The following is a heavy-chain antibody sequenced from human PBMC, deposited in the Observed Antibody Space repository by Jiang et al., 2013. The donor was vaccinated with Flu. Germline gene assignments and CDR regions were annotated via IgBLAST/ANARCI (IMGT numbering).Heavy chain of an antibody. CDR2: INPDGSLT. J-gene: IGHJ4*02. CDR1: GYTFSNYY. CDR3: GRRGAPSGLGDY. D-gene: IGHD3-16*01. V-gene: IGHV1-46*03. Sequence: PGASVKVSCKASGYTFSNYYMVWVRQAPGQGLEWMGIINPDGSLTSYAQKFQGRLSMTRDTSTNTVYMELRSLTSEDTAMYFCGRRGAPSGLGDYWGQGTQLTVSS.